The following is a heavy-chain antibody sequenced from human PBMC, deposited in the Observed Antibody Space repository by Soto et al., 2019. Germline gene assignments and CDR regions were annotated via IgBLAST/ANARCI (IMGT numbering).Heavy chain of an antibody. Sequence: QVQLVQSGAEVKKPGASVKVSCKASGYTFTSYGISWVRQAPGQGLEWMGWISAYNGNTNYAQKLQGRVTMTTDTSTSTAYMELRSLRSDDTAVYYCARDVRGTMVRGVISEYYYYGMDVWGQGTTVTVSS. CDR2: ISAYNGNT. V-gene: IGHV1-18*01. D-gene: IGHD3-10*01. CDR1: GYTFTSYG. J-gene: IGHJ6*02. CDR3: ARDVRGTMVRGVISEYYYYGMDV.